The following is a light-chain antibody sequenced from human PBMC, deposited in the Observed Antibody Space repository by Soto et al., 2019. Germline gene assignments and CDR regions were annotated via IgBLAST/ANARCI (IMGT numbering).Light chain of an antibody. CDR1: QSLSSW. V-gene: IGKV1-5*01. CDR3: QQYNSYSRT. J-gene: IGKJ1*01. CDR2: DAS. Sequence: DIQMTQSPSTLSASVGDRVTITCRASQSLSSWLAWYQQKPGKAPKLVISDASTLESGVPSRFSGSGSGTEFTLIISSLQPEDFATYYCQQYNSYSRTFGQGTKVDIK.